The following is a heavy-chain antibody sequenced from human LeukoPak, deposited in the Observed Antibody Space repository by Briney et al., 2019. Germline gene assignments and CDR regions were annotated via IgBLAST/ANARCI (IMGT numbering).Heavy chain of an antibody. Sequence: PSETLSLTCTVSGGSINSYSWSWIRQPPGKGLEWIGYISYSGSTNYNPSLKSRVTISVDTSKSQLYLELSSVTAADTAVYYCARWGYCSSTSCSPFDYWGQGTLVTVSS. CDR1: GGSINSYS. J-gene: IGHJ4*02. CDR3: ARWGYCSSTSCSPFDY. CDR2: ISYSGST. V-gene: IGHV4-59*01. D-gene: IGHD2-2*01.